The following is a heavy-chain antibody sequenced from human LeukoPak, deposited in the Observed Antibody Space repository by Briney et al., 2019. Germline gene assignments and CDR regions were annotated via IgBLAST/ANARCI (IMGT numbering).Heavy chain of an antibody. J-gene: IGHJ6*04. Sequence: SETLSLTCAVSGGSISSSNWWSWVRQTPGKGLEWIGEIYHSGSTNYNPSLKSRVTISVDKSKNQFSLKLSSVTAADTAVYYCARDTVVPAAIEGYGMDVWGKGTTVTVSS. V-gene: IGHV4-4*02. CDR2: IYHSGST. CDR1: GGSISSSNW. D-gene: IGHD2-2*01. CDR3: ARDTVVPAAIEGYGMDV.